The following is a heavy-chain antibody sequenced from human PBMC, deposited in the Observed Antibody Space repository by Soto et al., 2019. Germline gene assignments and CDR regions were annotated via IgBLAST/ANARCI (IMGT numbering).Heavy chain of an antibody. V-gene: IGHV3-30*18. CDR2: TSYDGSNK. Sequence: PGLFLRQPCEDTGFPFSTLGMHGFRQAPGKGLEWVAVTSYDGSNKYHADSVKGRFTISRDISKNTLYLQMNSLRPEDTAVYYCAKGLSPYDILTGYLDYMAVWGKGT. CDR1: GFPFSTLG. CDR3: AKGLSPYDILTGYLDYMAV. J-gene: IGHJ6*03. D-gene: IGHD3-9*01.